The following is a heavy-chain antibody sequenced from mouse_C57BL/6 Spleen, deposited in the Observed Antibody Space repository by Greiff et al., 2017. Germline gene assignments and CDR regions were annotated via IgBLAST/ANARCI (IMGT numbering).Heavy chain of an antibody. D-gene: IGHD4-1*01. CDR1: GYAFSSSW. CDR3: ARLGLYARDY. CDR2: IYPGDGDT. J-gene: IGHJ4*01. Sequence: QVQLQQSGAELVKPGASVKISCTASGYAFSSSWMNWVKQRPGKGLEWIGQIYPGDGDTNYNGKFKGKATLTADKSSSTAYMQLSRLTSEDSAVYFCARLGLYARDYWGQGTSVTVSS. V-gene: IGHV1-80*01.